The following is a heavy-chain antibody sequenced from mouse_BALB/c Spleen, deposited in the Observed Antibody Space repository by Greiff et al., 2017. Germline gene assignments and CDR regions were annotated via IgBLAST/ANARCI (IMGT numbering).Heavy chain of an antibody. CDR2: IDPENGDT. V-gene: IGHV14-4*02. CDR1: GFNIKDYY. Sequence: VQLQQSGAELVRSGASVKLSCTASGFNIKDYYMHWVKQRPEQGLEWIGWIDPENGDTEYAPKFQGKATMTADTSSNTAYLQLSSLTSEDTAVYYCNAMYNYGDAMDYWGQGTSVTVSS. D-gene: IGHD1-1*01. J-gene: IGHJ4*01. CDR3: NAMYNYGDAMDY.